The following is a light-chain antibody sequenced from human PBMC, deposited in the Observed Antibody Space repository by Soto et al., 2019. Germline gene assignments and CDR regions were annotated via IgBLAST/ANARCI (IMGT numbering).Light chain of an antibody. CDR3: QQYNSWPIT. CDR1: QSVTSTY. V-gene: IGKV3-20*01. J-gene: IGKJ5*01. Sequence: EIVLTQSPGTLSLSPGERATLSCRASQSVTSTYVAWYQQKPGQAPRLLIYGASNRATGIPDRFSGSGSGTDFTLTISGLQSEDFAVYYCQQYNSWPITFGQGTRL. CDR2: GAS.